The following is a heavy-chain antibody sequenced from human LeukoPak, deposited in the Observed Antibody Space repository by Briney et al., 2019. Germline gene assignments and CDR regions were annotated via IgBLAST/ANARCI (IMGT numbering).Heavy chain of an antibody. CDR2: ITWGATDS. D-gene: IGHD3-10*01. V-gene: IGHV3-43*01. J-gene: IGHJ4*02. CDR1: GFKFADAP. CDR3: AKAVRPVTGHYDY. Sequence: GGSLRLSCTASGFKFADAPMHWVRQPPGKGLEWIALITWGATDSYYADSVKGRFTISRDDSRNTLYLQMNSLRSEDTALYYCAKAVRPVTGHYDYWGQGTLVTVSS.